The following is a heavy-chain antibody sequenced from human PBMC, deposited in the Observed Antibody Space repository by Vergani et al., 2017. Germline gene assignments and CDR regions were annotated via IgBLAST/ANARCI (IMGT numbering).Heavy chain of an antibody. V-gene: IGHV3-23*01. Sequence: EVQLLESGGGLVQPGGSLRLSCAASGFTFSSYAMSWVRQAPGKGLGWVSAISGSGGSTYYADSVKGRFTISRDNSKNTLYLQMNSLRAEDTAVYYCAKMAYCGGDCYSYYYYYYMDVWGKGTTVTVSS. J-gene: IGHJ6*03. D-gene: IGHD2-21*01. CDR1: GFTFSSYA. CDR2: ISGSGGST. CDR3: AKMAYCGGDCYSYYYYYYMDV.